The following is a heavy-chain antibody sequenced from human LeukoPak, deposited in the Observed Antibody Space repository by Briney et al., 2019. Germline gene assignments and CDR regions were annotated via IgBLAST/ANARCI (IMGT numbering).Heavy chain of an antibody. CDR2: FDPEDGET. CDR1: GSTLTELS. CDR3: ATDLRKRTGYSSGWYTGPGLASY. D-gene: IGHD6-19*01. Sequence: VSVKVSCKVSGSTLTELSMHWVRQAPGKGLEWMGGFDPEDGETIYAQKFQGRVTMTEDTSTVTAYMELSSLRSEDTAVYYCATDLRKRTGYSSGWYTGPGLASYWGQGTLVTVSS. J-gene: IGHJ4*02. V-gene: IGHV1-24*01.